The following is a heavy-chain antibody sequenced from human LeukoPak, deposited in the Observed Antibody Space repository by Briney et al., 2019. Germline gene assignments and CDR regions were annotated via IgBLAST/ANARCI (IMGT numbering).Heavy chain of an antibody. V-gene: IGHV1-2*02. D-gene: IGHD2-15*01. CDR1: GYTFTNYP. J-gene: IGHJ4*02. Sequence: ASVKVSCKASGYTFTNYPKHWVRQAPGQGLEWMGWINPNSGGTNYAQKFQGRVTMTRDTSISTAYMELSRLRSDDTAVYYCARDYCSGGSCYSFDYWGQGTLVTVSS. CDR2: INPNSGGT. CDR3: ARDYCSGGSCYSFDY.